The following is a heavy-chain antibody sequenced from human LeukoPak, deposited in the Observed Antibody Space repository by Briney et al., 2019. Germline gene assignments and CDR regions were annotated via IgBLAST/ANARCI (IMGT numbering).Heavy chain of an antibody. CDR2: IIPIFGTA. CDR3: ARDNYAVANWFDH. CDR1: AGTFSIYA. D-gene: IGHD1-7*01. V-gene: IGHV1-69*05. J-gene: IGHJ5*02. Sequence: SSGKVCCKASAGTFSIYAISWVRQARGQGFQSLGRIIPIFGTANYAQKFQGRVTITTDESTSTAYMELSSLRSDDTDVYYCARDNYAVANWFDHWGQGTLVTVSS.